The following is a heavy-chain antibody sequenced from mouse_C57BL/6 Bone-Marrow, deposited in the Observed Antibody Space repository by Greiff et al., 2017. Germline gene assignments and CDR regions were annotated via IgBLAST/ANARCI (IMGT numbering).Heavy chain of an antibody. CDR2: IYPGSGNT. J-gene: IGHJ2*01. D-gene: IGHD2-1*01. CDR1: GYTFTDYY. Sequence: QVQLKQSGAELVRPGASVKLSCKASGYTFTDYYINWVKQRPGQGLEWIARIYPGSGNTYYNEKFKGKATLTAEKSSSTAYMQLSSLTSEDSAVYFCARRDYGNYDYFDYWGQGTTLTVSS. CDR3: ARRDYGNYDYFDY. V-gene: IGHV1-76*01.